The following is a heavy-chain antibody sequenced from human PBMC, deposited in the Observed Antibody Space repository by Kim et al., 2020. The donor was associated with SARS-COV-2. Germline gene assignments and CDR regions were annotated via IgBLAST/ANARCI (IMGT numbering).Heavy chain of an antibody. CDR1: GFTFSYYG. CDR2: ISYDGSNK. J-gene: IGHJ4*02. V-gene: IGHV3-30*18. Sequence: GGSLRLSCAASGFTFSYYGIHWVRQAPGKGLEWVAVISYDGSNKYYADSVKGRFTISRDNSKNTLYLQMNSLRAEDTAVFYCAKPLTSSSWYASLDHWGQGTLVTVSS. D-gene: IGHD6-13*01. CDR3: AKPLTSSSWYASLDH.